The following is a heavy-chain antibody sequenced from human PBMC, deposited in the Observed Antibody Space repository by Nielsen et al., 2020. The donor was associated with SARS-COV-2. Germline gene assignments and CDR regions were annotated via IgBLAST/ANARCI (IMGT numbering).Heavy chain of an antibody. CDR3: ARITPSSGWDY. CDR1: GYSFTSYA. D-gene: IGHD6-19*01. Sequence: ASVKVSCKASGYSFTSYAMHWVWQAPGQRLEWMGWINVGNGNTKYSQKFRGRVTITRDTSASTAYMELSGLSSEDTAVYYCARITPSSGWDYWGQGTLVTVS. V-gene: IGHV1-3*01. J-gene: IGHJ4*02. CDR2: INVGNGNT.